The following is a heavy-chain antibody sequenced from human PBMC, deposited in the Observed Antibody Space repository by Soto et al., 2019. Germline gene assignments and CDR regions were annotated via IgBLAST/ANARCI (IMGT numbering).Heavy chain of an antibody. V-gene: IGHV3-64*01. J-gene: IGHJ4*02. CDR2: ISSNGGST. CDR3: ARRSTVTTGVFDY. D-gene: IGHD4-17*01. Sequence: GGSLRLSCAASGFTFSSYAMHWVRQAPGKGLEYVSAISSNGGSTYYANSVKGRFTISRDNSKNTLYLQMGSLRAEDMAVYYCARRSTVTTGVFDYWGQGTLVTVSS. CDR1: GFTFSSYA.